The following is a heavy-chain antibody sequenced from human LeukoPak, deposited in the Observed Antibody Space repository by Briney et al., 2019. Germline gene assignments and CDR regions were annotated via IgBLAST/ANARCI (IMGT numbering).Heavy chain of an antibody. J-gene: IGHJ3*02. Sequence: SETLSLTCTVSGGSISSGSYYWRWIRQPAGKRLEWIGRIYTSGCTNYNPSLKSRVTISVDTSKNQFSLKLSSVTAADTAVYYCAREPWEMYGSGSYYNGDAFDIWGQGTMVTVSS. CDR3: AREPWEMYGSGSYYNGDAFDI. V-gene: IGHV4-61*02. CDR2: IYTSGCT. CDR1: GGSISSGSYY. D-gene: IGHD3-10*01.